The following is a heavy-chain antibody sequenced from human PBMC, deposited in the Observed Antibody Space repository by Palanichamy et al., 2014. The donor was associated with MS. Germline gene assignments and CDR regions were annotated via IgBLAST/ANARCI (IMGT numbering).Heavy chain of an antibody. J-gene: IGHJ1*01. CDR2: ISYDGNNK. D-gene: IGHD3-22*01. CDR3: ARDPKRRVGYYDSSGYYGQYFQH. Sequence: QLVEVWGRAWSSLGRSLRLSCAASGFTFSNYAMHWVRQAPGKGLEWVAIISYDGNNKYYADSVKGRFTISRDNSKNTVYLQMNSLRAEDTAVYYCARDPKRRVGYYDSSGYYGQYFQHWGQGTLVTVSS. CDR1: GFTFSNYA. V-gene: IGHV3-30-3*01.